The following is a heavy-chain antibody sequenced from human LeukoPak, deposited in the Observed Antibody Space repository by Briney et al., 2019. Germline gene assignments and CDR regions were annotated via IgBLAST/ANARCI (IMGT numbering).Heavy chain of an antibody. CDR3: ARHGGGWEPILFDS. CDR2: ISYSGST. J-gene: IGHJ4*02. V-gene: IGHV4-39*01. Sequence: PSETLSLTCNVSGGSITSSNYYWGWIRQPPGKGLEWIGSISYSGSTSYNPSPKSRVIIYVDTSKNQFSLKLRSGTAADTAVYFCARHGGGWEPILFDSWGQGTLVTVSS. D-gene: IGHD1-26*01. CDR1: GGSITSSNYY.